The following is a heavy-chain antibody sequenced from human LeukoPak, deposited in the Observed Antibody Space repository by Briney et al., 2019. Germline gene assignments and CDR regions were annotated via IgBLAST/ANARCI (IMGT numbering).Heavy chain of an antibody. CDR3: AKTRPLDSSSWSHGDY. Sequence: GGSLRLSCAASGFTFSSYAMSWVRQAPGKGLEWVSAISGSGDSTYYGDSVKGRFTISRDNSKNTLYLQMNSLRAEDTAAYYCAKTRPLDSSSWSHGDYWGQGTLVTVSS. D-gene: IGHD6-13*01. V-gene: IGHV3-23*01. J-gene: IGHJ4*02. CDR1: GFTFSSYA. CDR2: ISGSGDST.